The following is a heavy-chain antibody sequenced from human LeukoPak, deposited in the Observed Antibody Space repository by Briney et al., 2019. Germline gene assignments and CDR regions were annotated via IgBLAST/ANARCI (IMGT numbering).Heavy chain of an antibody. CDR1: GVSISGGSYY. CDR3: ARVDTAMQTPYFDY. V-gene: IGHV4-30-4*08. CDR2: IYYSGST. Sequence: SQTLSLTCTVSGVSISGGSYYWSWIRQPPGKGLEWIAYIYYSGSTYYNPSLKSLVTISVDTSKNQFSLKLSSVTAADTAVYYCARVDTAMQTPYFDYWGQGTLVTVSS. J-gene: IGHJ4*02. D-gene: IGHD5-18*01.